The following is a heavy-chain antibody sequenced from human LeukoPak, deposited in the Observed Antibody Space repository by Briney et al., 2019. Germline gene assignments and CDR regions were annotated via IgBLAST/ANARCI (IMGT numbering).Heavy chain of an antibody. CDR3: ARARYANAWYAFDI. J-gene: IGHJ3*02. D-gene: IGHD2-2*01. CDR2: IHFSGST. V-gene: IGHV4-59*01. Sequence: SETLSLTCTVSDASISGYYWSWIRQPPGKGLGWIGSIHFSGSTNYNPSLKSRVTISVDTSKNQFSLKLTSVTAADTAVYYCARARYANAWYAFDIWGHGTMVTVSS. CDR1: DASISGYY.